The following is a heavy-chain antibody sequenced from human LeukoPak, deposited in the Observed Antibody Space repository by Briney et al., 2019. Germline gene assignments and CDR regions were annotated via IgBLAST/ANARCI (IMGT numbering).Heavy chain of an antibody. D-gene: IGHD6-19*01. CDR2: IYHSGTA. Sequence: SETLSLTCTVSAYSISSGYYWGWVRQPPGKGLEWIGSIYHSGTAYYNPSLKSRVTISVDTSKNQFSLRLNSVTAADTAVYYCARVREYSSGWYSFDYWGQGTLVTVSS. CDR3: ARVREYSSGWYSFDY. CDR1: AYSISSGYY. J-gene: IGHJ4*02. V-gene: IGHV4-38-2*02.